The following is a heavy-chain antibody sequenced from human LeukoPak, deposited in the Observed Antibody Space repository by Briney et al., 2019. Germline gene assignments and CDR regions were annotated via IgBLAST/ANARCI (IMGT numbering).Heavy chain of an antibody. CDR1: GASVSSGSYY. CDR2: IYYSGST. CDR3: ARGSRGYTYG. V-gene: IGHV4-61*01. J-gene: IGHJ4*02. Sequence: SETLSLTCTVSGASVSSGSYYWRWIRQPPGKGLEWIGYIYYSGSTNYNPSLKSRVTISVDTSRNQFSLKLSSVTAADTAVYYCARGSRGYTYGWGQGTLVTVSS. D-gene: IGHD5-18*01.